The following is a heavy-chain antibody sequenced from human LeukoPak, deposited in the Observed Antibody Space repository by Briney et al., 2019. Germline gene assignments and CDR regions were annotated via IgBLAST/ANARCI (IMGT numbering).Heavy chain of an antibody. CDR2: IKQDGSEK. CDR3: ARDEGDYFDY. J-gene: IGHJ4*02. CDR1: GFTFSSYG. D-gene: IGHD1-26*01. Sequence: GGSLRLSCTASGFTFSSYGMHWVRQAPGKGLEWVANIKQDGSEKYYVDSVKGRFTISRDNAKNSLYLQMNSLRAEDTAVYYCARDEGDYFDYWGQGTLVTVSS. V-gene: IGHV3-7*01.